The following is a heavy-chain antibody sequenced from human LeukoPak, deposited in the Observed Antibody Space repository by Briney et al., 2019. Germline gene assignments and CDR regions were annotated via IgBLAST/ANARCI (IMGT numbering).Heavy chain of an antibody. V-gene: IGHV3-20*04. Sequence: GGSLRLSCAAAGFNFGDHGMSWVRQAPGKGLEWVSGINWNGGSTGYADSVKGRFTISRDNAKNSLYLQMNSLRAEDTALYYCARLKLMVAPDYWGQGTLVTVSS. J-gene: IGHJ4*02. CDR2: INWNGGST. CDR1: GFNFGDHG. D-gene: IGHD2-8*01. CDR3: ARLKLMVAPDY.